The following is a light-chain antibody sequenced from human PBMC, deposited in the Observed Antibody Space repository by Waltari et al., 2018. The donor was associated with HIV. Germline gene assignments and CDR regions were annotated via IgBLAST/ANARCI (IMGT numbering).Light chain of an antibody. CDR3: AAWDDSLSGLHWV. CDR2: RNN. V-gene: IGLV1-47*01. J-gene: IGLJ3*02. CDR1: SSNIGSNY. Sequence: QSVLTQPPSASGTPGQRVTISCSGSSSNIGSNYVYWYQQLQGTAPKLLIYRNNQRPSGVPDRFSGSKSGTSASLAISGLRSEDEADYYCAAWDDSLSGLHWVFGGGTKLTVL.